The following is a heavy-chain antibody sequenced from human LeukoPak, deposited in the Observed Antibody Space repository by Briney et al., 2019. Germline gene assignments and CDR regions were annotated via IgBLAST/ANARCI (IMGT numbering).Heavy chain of an antibody. V-gene: IGHV1-18*01. CDR3: ARGERGYQLLSYAEVGAFDI. J-gene: IGHJ3*02. Sequence: GASVMVSCKASGYTFTSYGISWVRQAPGQGLEWMGWISAYNGNTNYAQKLQGRVTMTTDTSTSTAYMELRSLRSDDTAVYYCARGERGYQLLSYAEVGAFDIWGQGTMVTVSS. CDR2: ISAYNGNT. D-gene: IGHD2-2*01. CDR1: GYTFTSYG.